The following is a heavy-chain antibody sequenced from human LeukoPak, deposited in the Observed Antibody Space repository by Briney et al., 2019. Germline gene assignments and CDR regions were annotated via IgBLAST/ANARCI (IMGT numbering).Heavy chain of an antibody. CDR3: ARATSLEHRPFDY. D-gene: IGHD2-15*01. Sequence: SETLSLTCTVSGGSISSYYWSWIRQPPGKGLEWIGYIYYSGSTNYNPSLKSRVTISVDTSKNQFSLKLSSVTAADTAVYYCARATSLEHRPFDYWGQGTLVTVSS. V-gene: IGHV4-59*01. J-gene: IGHJ4*02. CDR2: IYYSGST. CDR1: GGSISSYY.